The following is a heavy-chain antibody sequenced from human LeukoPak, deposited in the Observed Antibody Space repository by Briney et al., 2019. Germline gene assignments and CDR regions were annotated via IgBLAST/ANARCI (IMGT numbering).Heavy chain of an antibody. V-gene: IGHV6-1*01. CDR3: ARGLEPPSYYYYYMDV. CDR2: TYYRSKWYN. Sequence: SQTPSLTCAISGDSVSSNSAAWNWIRQSPSRGLEWLGRTYYRSKWYNDYAVSVKSRITINPDTSKNQFSLQLNSVTPEDTAVYYCARGLEPPSYYYYYMDVWGKGTTVTVSS. CDR1: GDSVSSNSAA. D-gene: IGHD1-1*01. J-gene: IGHJ6*03.